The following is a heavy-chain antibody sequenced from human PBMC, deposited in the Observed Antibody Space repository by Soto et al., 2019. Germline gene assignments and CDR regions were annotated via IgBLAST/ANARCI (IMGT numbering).Heavy chain of an antibody. CDR1: GDSISSYY. Sequence: AETLSLTCTVSGDSISSYYWSWIRQPPGKGLEWIGYIYYSGSTNYNPSLKSRVTISVDTSKNQFSLKLSSVTAADTAVYYCARRVFTFGAYYYYYMDVWGKGTTVTVSS. CDR3: ARRVFTFGAYYYYYMDV. CDR2: IYYSGST. V-gene: IGHV4-59*08. J-gene: IGHJ6*03. D-gene: IGHD3-16*01.